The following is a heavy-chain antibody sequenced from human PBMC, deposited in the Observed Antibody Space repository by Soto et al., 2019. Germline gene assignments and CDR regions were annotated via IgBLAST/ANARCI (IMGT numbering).Heavy chain of an antibody. CDR1: GFTFSNAW. J-gene: IGHJ4*01. V-gene: IGHV3-15*07. CDR3: TKDSYITSIIVRFDY. Sequence: WGSLRLSCAASGFTFSNAWINWVRQAPGKGLEWVGRVKSKNDGGTTDFAAPVKGRFAISRDDSKNMVYLEMNSLQTEDTAIYYCTKDSYITSIIVRFDYWGHGTLVTVS. CDR2: VKSKNDGGTT. D-gene: IGHD3-22*01.